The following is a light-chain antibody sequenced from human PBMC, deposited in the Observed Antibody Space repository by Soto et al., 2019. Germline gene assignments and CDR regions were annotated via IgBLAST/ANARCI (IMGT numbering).Light chain of an antibody. CDR1: QSISNY. J-gene: IGKJ1*01. CDR3: QKYYSVPRT. Sequence: DIQITQSPSSLSASVGDRVTITCRASQSISNYLAWYQQKPGKAPKLLIYDASNLQRGVPSRFSGSGSGTDFTLTVSCLQSEDFATYYCQKYYSVPRTFAQGTKVDIK. CDR2: DAS. V-gene: IGKV1-27*01.